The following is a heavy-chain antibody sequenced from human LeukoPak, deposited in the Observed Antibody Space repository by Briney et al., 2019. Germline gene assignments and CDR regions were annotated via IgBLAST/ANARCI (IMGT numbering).Heavy chain of an antibody. CDR3: ARAAPTYYDYVWGSYRPQAIDY. CDR1: GFTFSSYW. D-gene: IGHD3-16*02. V-gene: IGHV3-7*01. CDR2: IKQDGSEK. J-gene: IGHJ4*02. Sequence: PGGSLRLSCAAPGFTFSSYWMSWVRQAPGKGLEWVANIKQDGSEKYYVDSVKGRFTISRDNAKNSLYLQMNSLRAEDTAVYYCARAAPTYYDYVWGSYRPQAIDYWGQGTLVTVSS.